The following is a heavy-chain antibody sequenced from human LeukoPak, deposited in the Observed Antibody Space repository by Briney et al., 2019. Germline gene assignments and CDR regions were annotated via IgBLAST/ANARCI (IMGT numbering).Heavy chain of an antibody. D-gene: IGHD1-26*01. CDR1: GFTFSSYA. J-gene: IGHJ4*02. Sequence: PGRSLRLSCTAPGFTFSSYAIHWIRQAPGKGLEWVALVWHDGSNKYYADSVKGRFTISRDNSKNTVYLQMNSLRAEDTAVYYCARMGAGDNSDYWGQGTLVTVSS. V-gene: IGHV3-33*01. CDR2: VWHDGSNK. CDR3: ARMGAGDNSDY.